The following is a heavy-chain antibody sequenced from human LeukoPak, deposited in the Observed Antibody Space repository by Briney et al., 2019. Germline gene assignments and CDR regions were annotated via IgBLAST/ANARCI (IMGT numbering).Heavy chain of an antibody. Sequence: GGSLRLSCAASGFTFSSYAMSWVRQAPGKGLEWVSAISGSGGSTYYADSVKGRFTISRDNPKNTLYLQMNSLRAEDTAVYYCAKGGALNPRFDYWGQGTLVTVSS. V-gene: IGHV3-23*01. J-gene: IGHJ4*02. CDR1: GFTFSSYA. CDR3: AKGGALNPRFDY. CDR2: ISGSGGST.